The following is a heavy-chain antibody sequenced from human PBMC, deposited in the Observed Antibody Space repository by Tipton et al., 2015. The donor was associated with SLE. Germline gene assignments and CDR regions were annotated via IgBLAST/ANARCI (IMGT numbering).Heavy chain of an antibody. D-gene: IGHD1-26*01. J-gene: IGHJ4*02. Sequence: TLSLTCAVYGGSFSGYYWSWIRQPPGKGLEWIGEINHSGSTNYNPSLKSRVTISVDTSKNQFSLKLSSVTAADTAVYYCARDSLGFDYWGQGTLVIVSS. CDR1: GGSFSGYY. CDR3: ARDSLGFDY. CDR2: INHSGST. V-gene: IGHV4-34*01.